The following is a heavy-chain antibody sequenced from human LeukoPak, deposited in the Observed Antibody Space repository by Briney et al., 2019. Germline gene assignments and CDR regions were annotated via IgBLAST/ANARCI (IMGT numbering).Heavy chain of an antibody. CDR2: IIPIFGTA. V-gene: IGHV1-69*06. CDR1: GGTLSSYA. J-gene: IGHJ3*02. Sequence: SVKVSCKASGGTLSSYAISWVRQAPGQGLEWMGGIIPIFGTANYAQKFQGRVTITADKSTSTVYMELSSLRSEDTAVYYCARVRGLSQPGNAFDIWGQGTMVTVSS. D-gene: IGHD3-16*02. CDR3: ARVRGLSQPGNAFDI.